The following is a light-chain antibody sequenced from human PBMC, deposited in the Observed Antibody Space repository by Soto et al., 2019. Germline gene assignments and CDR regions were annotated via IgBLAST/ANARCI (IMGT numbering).Light chain of an antibody. CDR3: SSYAGGNNFGV. Sequence: QSALTQPPSASGSPGQSVTISCTGTSSDVGTYNYVSWYQQHPGKAPKLMIYEVNKRPSGVPDRFSGSKSGNTASLTVSGLQAEDEADYYCSSYAGGNNFGVFGTGTKLTVL. J-gene: IGLJ1*01. CDR2: EVN. CDR1: SSDVGTYNY. V-gene: IGLV2-8*01.